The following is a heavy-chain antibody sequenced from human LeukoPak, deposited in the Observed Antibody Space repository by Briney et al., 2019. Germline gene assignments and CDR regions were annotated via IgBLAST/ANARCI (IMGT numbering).Heavy chain of an antibody. CDR3: ARVRGDFETD. Sequence: SETLSLTCSVSGGSISSYYWTWIRQPPGKGLEWIGYRYYSGSTTYNPSLKSRVAISVDTSKSQFSLKLISVTAADTAIYYCARVRGDFETDWGQGTLVTVSS. D-gene: IGHD3-16*01. V-gene: IGHV4-59*01. J-gene: IGHJ1*01. CDR1: GGSISSYY. CDR2: RYYSGST.